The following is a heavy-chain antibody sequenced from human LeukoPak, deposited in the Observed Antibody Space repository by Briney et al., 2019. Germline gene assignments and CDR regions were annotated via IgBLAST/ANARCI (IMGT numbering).Heavy chain of an antibody. CDR3: ARLEDCSSTSCYSSIDY. D-gene: IGHD2-2*01. V-gene: IGHV3-74*01. Sequence: PGGSLRLSCAASGFTFSGYSMNWVRQAPGKGLVWVSRINSDGSSTSYADSVKGRFTISRDNAKNTLYLQMNSLRAEDTAVYYCARLEDCSSTSCYSSIDYWGQGTLVTVSS. J-gene: IGHJ4*02. CDR2: INSDGSST. CDR1: GFTFSGYS.